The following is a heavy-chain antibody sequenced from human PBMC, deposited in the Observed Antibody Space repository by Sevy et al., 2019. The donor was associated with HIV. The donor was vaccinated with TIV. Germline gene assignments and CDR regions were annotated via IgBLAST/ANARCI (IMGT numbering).Heavy chain of an antibody. CDR2: IIPIFGTA. J-gene: IGHJ6*02. CDR1: GGTFSSYA. Sequence: ASVKVSCKASGGTFSSYAISWVRQAPGQGLEWMGGIIPIFGTANYAQKFQGRVTITADESTSTAYMELSSLRSEDTAVYYCARAEVVAAAPFYYGMDVWGQGTTVTVSS. D-gene: IGHD2-15*01. CDR3: ARAEVVAAAPFYYGMDV. V-gene: IGHV1-69*13.